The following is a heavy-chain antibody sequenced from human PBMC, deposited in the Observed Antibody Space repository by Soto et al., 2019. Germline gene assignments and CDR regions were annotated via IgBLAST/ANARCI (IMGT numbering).Heavy chain of an antibody. J-gene: IGHJ6*02. CDR3: ARDKGYDYYYYYGMDV. Sequence: LSLTCAASGFTFSSYSMNWVRQAPGKGLEWVSYISSSSSTIYYADSVKGRFTISRDNAKNSLYLQMNSLRDEDTAVYYCARDKGYDYYYYYGMDVWGQGTTVTVSS. CDR1: GFTFSSYS. D-gene: IGHD5-12*01. V-gene: IGHV3-48*02. CDR2: ISSSSSTI.